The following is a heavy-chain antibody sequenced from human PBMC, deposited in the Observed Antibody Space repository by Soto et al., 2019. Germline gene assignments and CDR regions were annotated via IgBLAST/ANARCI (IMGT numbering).Heavy chain of an antibody. CDR3: ARAILFRESPFRPTTRKAV. D-gene: IGHD3-3*02. J-gene: IGHJ6*01. Sequence: ASVKVSCKASGYTFTGYYMHWVRQAPGQGLEWMGWINPNSGGTNYAQKFQGWVTMTRDTSISTAYMELSRLRSDDTAVYYCARAILFRESPFRPTTRKAVGAQGTTDPGS. CDR1: GYTFTGYY. CDR2: INPNSGGT. V-gene: IGHV1-2*04.